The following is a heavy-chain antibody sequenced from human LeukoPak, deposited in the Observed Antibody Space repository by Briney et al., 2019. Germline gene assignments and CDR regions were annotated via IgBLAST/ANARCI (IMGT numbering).Heavy chain of an antibody. CDR1: GFSFSDYT. CDR2: MSGSGGTT. J-gene: IGHJ4*02. CDR3: ARAMMVVANLWGVFDY. Sequence: PGGSLRLSCAGSGFSFSDYTMTWVRQAPGKGLEWVSGMSGSGGTTYYADSVKGRFTISRDNSKNTLYLEMNSLRAEDTAVYYCARAMMVVANLWGVFDYWGQGTLVTVSS. D-gene: IGHD3-22*01. V-gene: IGHV3-23*01.